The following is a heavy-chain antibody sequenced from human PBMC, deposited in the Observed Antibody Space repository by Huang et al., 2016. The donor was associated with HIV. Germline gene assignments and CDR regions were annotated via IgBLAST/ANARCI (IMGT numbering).Heavy chain of an antibody. CDR2: IYYSGST. V-gene: IGHV4-39*02. CDR1: GGSIRSDNYY. Sequence: QLQLQESGPGLVKPSETLSLTCTVSGGSIRSDNYYWGWIRQPPGKGLEWIVSIYYSGSTYYNPSLKRRVTITGDTSKNHFSLRMRSVTATDTAVYYCARLPGSITMIRGVITDPYWGQGTLVTVSS. D-gene: IGHD3-10*01. CDR3: ARLPGSITMIRGVITDPY. J-gene: IGHJ4*02.